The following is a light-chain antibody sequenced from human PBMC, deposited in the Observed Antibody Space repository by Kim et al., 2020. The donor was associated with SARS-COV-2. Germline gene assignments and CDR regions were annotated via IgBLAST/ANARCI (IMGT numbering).Light chain of an antibody. CDR3: QSCDNSNWV. Sequence: GKTVTMTRTRSSGSIASNYVLYYQRRLGSAPTTVIYENNQRPSGVPDRFSGSIDNSSNSASLTISGLKTEDEADYYCQSCDNSNWVFGGGTQLTVL. J-gene: IGLJ3*02. CDR1: SGSIASNY. V-gene: IGLV6-57*03. CDR2: ENN.